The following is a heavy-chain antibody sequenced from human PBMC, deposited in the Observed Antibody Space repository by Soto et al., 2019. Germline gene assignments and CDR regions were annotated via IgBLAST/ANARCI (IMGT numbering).Heavy chain of an antibody. CDR2: INHSGST. CDR1: GGSFSGYY. Sequence: SETLSLTCAVYGGSFSGYYWSWIRQPPGKGLEWIGEINHSGSTNYNPSLKSRVTISVDTSKNQFSLKLGSVTAADTAVYYCASRIAAAEVGDYWGQGTLVTVSS. J-gene: IGHJ4*02. D-gene: IGHD6-13*01. CDR3: ASRIAAAEVGDY. V-gene: IGHV4-34*01.